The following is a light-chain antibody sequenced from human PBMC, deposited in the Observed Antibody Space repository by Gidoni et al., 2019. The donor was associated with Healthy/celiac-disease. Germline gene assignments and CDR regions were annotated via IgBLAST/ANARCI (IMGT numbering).Light chain of an antibody. J-gene: IGLJ2*01. CDR1: SGYSNYK. V-gene: IGLV9-49*01. Sequence: QPVLTQPPSASASLGASVTLPCTLSSGYSNYKVDWYQQRPGKGPRFVMRVGTGGIVGSKGDGIPDRFSVLGSGLNRYLTIKNIQEEDASDYHCGADHGSGSNWVFGGGTKLTVL. CDR2: VGTGGIVG. CDR3: GADHGSGSNWV.